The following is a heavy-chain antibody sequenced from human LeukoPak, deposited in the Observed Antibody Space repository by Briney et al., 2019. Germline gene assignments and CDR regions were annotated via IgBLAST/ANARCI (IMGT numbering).Heavy chain of an antibody. CDR1: GFTFSSYS. Sequence: GGSLRLSCAASGFTFSSYSMNWVRQAPGKGLEWVSYISSSSSTIYYADSVKGRFTISRDNAKNSLYLQMNSLRAEDTAVYYCASPAPGITIFGVGIYYFDYWGQGTLVTVSS. CDR2: ISSSSSTI. CDR3: ASPAPGITIFGVGIYYFDY. D-gene: IGHD3-3*01. V-gene: IGHV3-48*04. J-gene: IGHJ4*02.